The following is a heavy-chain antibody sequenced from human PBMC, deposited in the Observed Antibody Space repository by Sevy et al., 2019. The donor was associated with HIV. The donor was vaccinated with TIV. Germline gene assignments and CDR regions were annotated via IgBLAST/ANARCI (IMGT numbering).Heavy chain of an antibody. V-gene: IGHV1-18*01. CDR1: GYTFTSYG. CDR2: ISAYNGNT. Sequence: VSVKVSCKASGYTFTSYGISWVRQAPGQGLEWMGWISAYNGNTNYAQKLQGRVTMTTDTSTSTAYMELRSLRSDDTAVYYCARDRLSGCSSTSCYTGMFDYWGQGTLVTVSS. CDR3: ARDRLSGCSSTSCYTGMFDY. D-gene: IGHD2-2*02. J-gene: IGHJ4*02.